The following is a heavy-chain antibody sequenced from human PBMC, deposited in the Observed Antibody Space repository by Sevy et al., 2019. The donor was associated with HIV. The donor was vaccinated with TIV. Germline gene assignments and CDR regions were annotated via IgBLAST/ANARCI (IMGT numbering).Heavy chain of an antibody. CDR2: FDPEDGEI. V-gene: IGHV1-24*01. Sequence: ASVKVSCKISGYRLSELSMHWVRQAPGKGLEWMGRFDPEDGEIIYAQKFQGRVTVTEDTSTDTAYMELSRLRSEDTAVYYCATRREYYDENSGYFDYWGPGTLVTVSS. CDR3: ATRREYYDENSGYFDY. D-gene: IGHD3-22*01. CDR1: GYRLSELS. J-gene: IGHJ4*02.